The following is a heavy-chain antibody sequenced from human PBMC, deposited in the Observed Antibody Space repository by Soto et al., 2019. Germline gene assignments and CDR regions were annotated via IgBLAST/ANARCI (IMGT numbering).Heavy chain of an antibody. CDR1: GFSLSTSGVG. J-gene: IGHJ5*02. D-gene: IGHD3-22*01. V-gene: IGHV2-5*02. CDR2: IYWDDDK. Sequence: QITLKESGPTLVKPTQTLTLTCTFSGFSLSTSGVGVGWIRQPPGKALECLALIYWDDDKRYSPSLKSRLTITKDTSKIQVVLTMPNMDPVATVTYYCAHSLIGYYYDSSGSNWFDPWGQGTLVSVSS. CDR3: AHSLIGYYYDSSGSNWFDP.